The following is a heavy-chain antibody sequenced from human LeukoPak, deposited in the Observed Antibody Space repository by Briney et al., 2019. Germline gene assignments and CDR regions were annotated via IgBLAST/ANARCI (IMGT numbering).Heavy chain of an antibody. CDR1: GDSISSGDYY. J-gene: IGHJ4*02. CDR3: ARVREATIAPFFDY. D-gene: IGHD6-13*01. V-gene: IGHV4-31*03. CDR2: IYYSGST. Sequence: SETLPLTCTVSGDSISSGDYYWTWIRQHPGKGLDGIGCIYYSGSTYYNLSLKSRVIISADTSKNHFSLKLSSVTAADTAVYYCARVREATIAPFFDYWGQGILVTVSS.